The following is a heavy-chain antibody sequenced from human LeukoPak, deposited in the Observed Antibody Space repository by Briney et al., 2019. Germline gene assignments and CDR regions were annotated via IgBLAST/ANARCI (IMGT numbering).Heavy chain of an antibody. CDR2: IWYDGSNK. J-gene: IGHJ4*02. CDR1: GFTFSSYG. D-gene: IGHD3-22*01. V-gene: IGHV3-33*01. CDR3: ARDLYYYDSSGYLFDY. Sequence: GRSLRLSCAASGFTFSSYGMHWVRQAPGKGLEWVAVIWYDGSNKYYADSVKGRFTISRDNSKNTLYLQMNSLRAEDTAVYYCARDLYYYDSSGYLFDYWGQGTLVTVSS.